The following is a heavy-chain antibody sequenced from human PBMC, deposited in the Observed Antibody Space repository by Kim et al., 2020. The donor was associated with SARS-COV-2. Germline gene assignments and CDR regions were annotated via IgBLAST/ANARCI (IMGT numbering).Heavy chain of an antibody. CDR3: AKVGGYYGPIYYFDY. J-gene: IGHJ4*02. D-gene: IGHD3-3*01. V-gene: IGHV3-23*01. Sequence: DSVKGRFTISRDNSKNTLYLQMNSLRAEDTAVYYCAKVGGYYGPIYYFDYWGQGTLVTVSS.